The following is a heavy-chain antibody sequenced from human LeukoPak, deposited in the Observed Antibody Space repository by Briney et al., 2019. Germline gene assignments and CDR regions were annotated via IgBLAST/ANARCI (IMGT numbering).Heavy chain of an antibody. CDR3: ARAGAYYYDSSGYYPYYFDY. J-gene: IGHJ4*02. CDR1: GGSFSGYY. V-gene: IGHV4-34*01. Sequence: ETLSLTCAVYGGSFSGYYWSWIRQPPGKGLEWIGEINHSGSTNYNPSLKSRVTISVDTSKNQFSLKLSSVTAADTAVYYCARAGAYYYDSSGYYPYYFDYWGQGTLVTVSS. D-gene: IGHD3-22*01. CDR2: INHSGST.